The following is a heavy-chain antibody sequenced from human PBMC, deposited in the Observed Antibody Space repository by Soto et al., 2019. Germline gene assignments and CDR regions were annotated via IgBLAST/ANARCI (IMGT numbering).Heavy chain of an antibody. V-gene: IGHV1-8*01. CDR2: MSPNSGKA. D-gene: IGHD6-19*01. CDR1: GYTFTSYE. J-gene: IGHJ4*02. CDR3: AREGYAVAPD. Sequence: ASVKVSCKASGYTFTSYEINWVRQAPGQGLEWMGWMSPNSGKAGYAQKFQGRVTMTRDTSISTAYMELSSLRSEDTAVYYCAREGYAVAPDWGQGTLVTVSS.